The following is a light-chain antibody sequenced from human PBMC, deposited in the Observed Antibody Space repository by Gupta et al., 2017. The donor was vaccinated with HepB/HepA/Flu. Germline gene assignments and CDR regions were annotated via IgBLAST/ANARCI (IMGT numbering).Light chain of an antibody. Sequence: DIQMTQHPSSLSASVGDRVTITCRGSQSISSYLNWYQQKPGKAPKLLIYAASSLQSGVPSRFSGSGSGTDFTLTISSLQPEDFATYYCQQSYSTPRTFGGGTKVEIK. CDR1: QSISSY. CDR3: QQSYSTPRT. V-gene: IGKV1-39*01. J-gene: IGKJ4*01. CDR2: AAS.